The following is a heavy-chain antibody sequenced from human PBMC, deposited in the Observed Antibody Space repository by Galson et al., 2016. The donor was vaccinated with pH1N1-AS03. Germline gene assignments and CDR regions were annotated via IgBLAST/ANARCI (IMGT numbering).Heavy chain of an antibody. CDR2: LNPDGDYK. CDR3: GPNPEYGEGAY. V-gene: IGHV3-7*01. J-gene: IGHJ4*02. CDR1: GFAFSRYW. D-gene: IGHD4-17*01. Sequence: SLRLSCAASGFAFSRYWMSWVRQAPGKGLEWVANLNPDGDYKQYVDSVKGRFTISRDNTRNSLYLQMNSLRVEVTAIYYCGPNPEYGEGAYWGQGALVTVSP.